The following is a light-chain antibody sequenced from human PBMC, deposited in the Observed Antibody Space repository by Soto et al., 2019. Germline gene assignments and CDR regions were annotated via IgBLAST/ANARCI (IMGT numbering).Light chain of an antibody. CDR3: LQDYSYPRT. V-gene: IGKV1-6*01. Sequence: IQMTQSPSSLSASVGDRVTITCRASQSISSYLNWYQQKPGKAPKLLIYSVFSLQSGVPSRFSGSGSGTDFTLTISSLQPEDFATYYCLQDYSYPRTFGQGTKVDIK. J-gene: IGKJ1*01. CDR1: QSISSY. CDR2: SVF.